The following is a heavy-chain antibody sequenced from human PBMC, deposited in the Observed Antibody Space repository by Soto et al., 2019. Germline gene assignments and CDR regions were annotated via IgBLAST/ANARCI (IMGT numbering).Heavy chain of an antibody. CDR3: ATYETTGYYAKHHFQY. J-gene: IGHJ1*01. CDR2: ISGSGGTT. D-gene: IGHD3-9*01. V-gene: IGHV3-23*01. CDR1: GFTFSSYA. Sequence: GGSLRLSCAASGFTFSSYAMSWVRQAPGKGLEWVSAISGSGGTTDYAAPVKGRFTVSRDDSKDTLYLQMNSLHTEDTALYYCATYETTGYYAKHHFQYWGQGTLVTVSS.